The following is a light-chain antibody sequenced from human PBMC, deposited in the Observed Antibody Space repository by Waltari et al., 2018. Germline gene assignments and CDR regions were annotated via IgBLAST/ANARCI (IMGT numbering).Light chain of an antibody. CDR2: WAS. CDR1: QNLVFRSTNKNS. CDR3: QQYFSVPET. V-gene: IGKV4-1*01. Sequence: DRVMTQSPDSLTVSLGERATLKSHSSQNLVFRSTNKNSLAWYQQKPGQPPKRLFYWASTRESGVPDRFSGSGSGTDFTLTISSLQAEDVAVYYCQQYFSVPETFGQGTKLEIK. J-gene: IGKJ2*01.